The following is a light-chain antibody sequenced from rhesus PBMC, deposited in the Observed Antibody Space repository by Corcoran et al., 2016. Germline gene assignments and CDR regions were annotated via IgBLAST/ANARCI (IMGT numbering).Light chain of an antibody. J-gene: IGKJ2*01. V-gene: IGKV3-35*01. Sequence: EIVMTQSPATLSLSPGERATLSCRASQSVSSNLAWHQQKPGQAPRLLSFYASNRASGIPDSFSGSGSGTDFTLPISSLEPEDVGIYYCQQFNNWNSFGQGTKVGIK. CDR2: YAS. CDR1: QSVSSN. CDR3: QQFNNWNS.